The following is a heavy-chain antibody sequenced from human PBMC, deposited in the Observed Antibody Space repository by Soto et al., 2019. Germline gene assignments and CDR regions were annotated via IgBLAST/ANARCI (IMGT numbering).Heavy chain of an antibody. Sequence: SETLSLTCAVYGGSFSPYFWSWIRQPPGKGLEWIGEINHSGSTNYNPSLTRRATLSVDTSKNQVSLKLTSVTAADMAVYYCARLASGWQYYYFDFWGRGTPVTVSS. D-gene: IGHD6-19*01. CDR3: ARLASGWQYYYFDF. CDR2: INHSGST. J-gene: IGHJ2*01. CDR1: GGSFSPYF. V-gene: IGHV4-34*01.